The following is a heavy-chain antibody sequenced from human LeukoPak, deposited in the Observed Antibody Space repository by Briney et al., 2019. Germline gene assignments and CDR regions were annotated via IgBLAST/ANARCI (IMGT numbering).Heavy chain of an antibody. D-gene: IGHD3-22*01. CDR1: AFIFSGRW. CDR2: IRSNSDGGTI. J-gene: IGHJ5*02. Sequence: GGSLRLSCEGSAFIFSGRWMNWVRQTPGKGLEWVGRIRSNSDGGTIDYAAPVKGRFTLSRDDSKNTLYLQMNSLQTEDTAVYYCATDFYDSTWGQGTLVTVSS. CDR3: ATDFYDST. V-gene: IGHV3-15*07.